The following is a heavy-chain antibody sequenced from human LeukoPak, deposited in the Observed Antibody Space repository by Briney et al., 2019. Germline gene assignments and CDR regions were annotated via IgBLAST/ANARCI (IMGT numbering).Heavy chain of an antibody. CDR2: ISSSSSYI. V-gene: IGHV3-21*04. D-gene: IGHD3-22*01. Sequence: GGSLRLSCAASGFTFSSYSMNWVRQAPGKGLEWVSSISSSSSYIYYADSVKGRFTISRDNAKNSLYLQMNSLRAEDTALYYCAKAGGSSGYYSNLDFDYWGQGTLVTVSS. CDR1: GFTFSSYS. CDR3: AKAGGSSGYYSNLDFDY. J-gene: IGHJ4*02.